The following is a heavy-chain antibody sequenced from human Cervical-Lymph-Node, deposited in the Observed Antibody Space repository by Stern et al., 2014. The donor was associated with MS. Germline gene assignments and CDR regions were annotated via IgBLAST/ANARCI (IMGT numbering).Heavy chain of an antibody. CDR3: ARQRYFDY. Sequence: EVQLEESGPEVKRPGGSLKISCQASGYTFTSYWIGWVRQMPGKGLEWIAIIFPGGSDIRYSPSFQGQVTISADKSSSTAYLQWNNLKASDTAIYYCARQRYFDYWGQGTLVTVSS. CDR2: IFPGGSDI. J-gene: IGHJ4*02. V-gene: IGHV5-51*01. CDR1: GYTFTSYW.